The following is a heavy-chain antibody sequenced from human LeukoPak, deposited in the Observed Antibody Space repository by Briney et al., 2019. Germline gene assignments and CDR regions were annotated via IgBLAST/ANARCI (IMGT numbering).Heavy chain of an antibody. V-gene: IGHV3-48*03. D-gene: IGHD5-18*01. J-gene: IGHJ4*02. Sequence: GGSLRLSCAASGFTFSSYEMNWVRQAPGKGLEWVSYISSSGSTVYYADSVKGRFTISRDNAKNSLYLQMNSLRAEDTAVYYCAKDQAAMVPNPFDYWGQGTLVTVSS. CDR3: AKDQAAMVPNPFDY. CDR2: ISSSGSTV. CDR1: GFTFSSYE.